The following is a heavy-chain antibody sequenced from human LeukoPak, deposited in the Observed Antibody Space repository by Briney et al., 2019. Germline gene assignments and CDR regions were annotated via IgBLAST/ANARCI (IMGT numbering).Heavy chain of an antibody. V-gene: IGHV4-59*12. J-gene: IGHJ5*02. D-gene: IGHD6-13*01. CDR2: IYYSGST. CDR3: ARASGYSSSWVQVNWFDP. Sequence: SETLSLTCTVSGGSISSYYWSWIRQPPGKGLEWIGYIYYSGSTNYNPSLKSRVTISVDKSKNQFSLKLSSVTAADTAVYYCARASGYSSSWVQVNWFDPWGQGTLVTVSS. CDR1: GGSISSYY.